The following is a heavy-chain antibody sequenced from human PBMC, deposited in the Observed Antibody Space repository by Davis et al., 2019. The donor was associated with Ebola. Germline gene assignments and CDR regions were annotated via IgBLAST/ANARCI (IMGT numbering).Heavy chain of an antibody. CDR2: INHSGST. D-gene: IGHD6-19*01. Sequence: MPSETLSLTCTVSGGSISSSSYYWGWIRQPPGKGLEWIGEINHSGSTNYNPSLKSRVTISVDTSKNQFSLKLSSVTAADTAVYYCARGVAAVAGTPFDYWGQGTLVTVSS. V-gene: IGHV4-39*07. CDR3: ARGVAAVAGTPFDY. J-gene: IGHJ4*02. CDR1: GGSISSSSYY.